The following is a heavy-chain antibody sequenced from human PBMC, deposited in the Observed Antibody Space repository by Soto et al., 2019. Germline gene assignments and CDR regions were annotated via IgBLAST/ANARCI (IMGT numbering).Heavy chain of an antibody. Sequence: ASVKVSCKASGGTFSSYAISWVRQAPGQGLEWMGGIIPIFGTANYAQKFQGRVTITADESTSTAYMELSSLRSEDTAVYYCARDTFSSSSGDYWGQGTLVTVSS. CDR1: GGTFSSYA. D-gene: IGHD6-6*01. CDR2: IIPIFGTA. J-gene: IGHJ4*02. V-gene: IGHV1-69*13. CDR3: ARDTFSSSSGDY.